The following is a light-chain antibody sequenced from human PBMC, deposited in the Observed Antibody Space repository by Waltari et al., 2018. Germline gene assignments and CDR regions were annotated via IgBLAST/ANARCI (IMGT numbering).Light chain of an antibody. CDR3: QQRSNWWT. J-gene: IGKJ1*01. CDR2: DAS. V-gene: IGKV3-11*01. CDR1: PSVSSY. Sequence: EIVLTQSPATLSLSPGERATLSCRASPSVSSYLAWYKQKPGQAPRLLIYDASNRATGIPARFSGSGSGTDFTLTISSLEPEDFAVYYCQQRSNWWTFGQGTKVEIK.